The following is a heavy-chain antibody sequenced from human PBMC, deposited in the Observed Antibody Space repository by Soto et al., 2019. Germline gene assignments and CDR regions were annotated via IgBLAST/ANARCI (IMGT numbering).Heavy chain of an antibody. CDR1: GFTFSTYV. V-gene: IGHV3-48*02. J-gene: IGHJ4*02. CDR2: IDSSSSNK. Sequence: TGGSLRLSCAASGFTFSTYVMNWVRQAPGKGLEWVSYIDSSSSNKHYADSVKGRFTISRDNAKNALYLQMSSLRDEDTAVYYCARDDDSAMALNFDYWGQGTLVTVFS. D-gene: IGHD5-18*01. CDR3: ARDDDSAMALNFDY.